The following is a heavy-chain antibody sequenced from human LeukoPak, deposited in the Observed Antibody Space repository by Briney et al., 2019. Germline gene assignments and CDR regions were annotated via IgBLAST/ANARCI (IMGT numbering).Heavy chain of an antibody. CDR2: ISSSSSYI. D-gene: IGHD5-12*01. J-gene: IGHJ4*02. CDR3: ARGPSGYHNT. Sequence: PGGSLRLSCAASGFTFSSYSMNWVRQAPGKGLEWVSSISSSSSYIYYADSVEGRFTISRDNAKNTLYLQMSSLRAEDTAVYYCARGPSGYHNTGGQGTLVTVSS. CDR1: GFTFSSYS. V-gene: IGHV3-21*01.